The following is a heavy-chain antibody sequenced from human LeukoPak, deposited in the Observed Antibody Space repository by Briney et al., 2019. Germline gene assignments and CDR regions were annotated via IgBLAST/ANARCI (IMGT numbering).Heavy chain of an antibody. J-gene: IGHJ4*02. CDR3: ARGGDIVVVVAANAFDY. V-gene: IGHV4-38-2*01. D-gene: IGHD2-15*01. Sequence: SETLSLTCAVSGYSISSGYYWGWIRQPPGKGLKWIGSIYHSGSTYYNPSLKSRVTISVDTSKNQFSLKLSSVTAADTAVHYCARGGDIVVVVAANAFDYWGQGTLVTVSS. CDR1: GYSISSGYY. CDR2: IYHSGST.